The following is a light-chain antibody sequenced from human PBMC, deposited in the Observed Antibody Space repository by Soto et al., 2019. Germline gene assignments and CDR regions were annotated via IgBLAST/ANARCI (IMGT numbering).Light chain of an antibody. CDR2: WAS. CDR3: QQYSSTPRT. Sequence: DIVMTQSPDSLAVSLGERATINCKSSQSVLYSSNNKNYLAWYQQKPGQPPKLLIYWASTRESGVPDRFSGSGSWTDFALTIVSLQAEDVAVYYCQQYSSTPRTFGQGTKVEIK. J-gene: IGKJ1*01. V-gene: IGKV4-1*01. CDR1: QSVLYSSNNKNY.